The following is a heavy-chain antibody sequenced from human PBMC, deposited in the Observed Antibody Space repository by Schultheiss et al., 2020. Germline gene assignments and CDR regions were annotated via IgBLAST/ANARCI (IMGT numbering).Heavy chain of an antibody. Sequence: GESLKISCAASGFTFSSYGMHWVLQAPGKGLEWVAVIWYDGSNKYYADSVKGRFTISRDNSKNTLYLQMNSLRAEDTAVYYCASPLLWRTYWGQGTLVTVSA. CDR3: ASPLLWRTY. V-gene: IGHV3-33*08. CDR2: IWYDGSNK. J-gene: IGHJ4*02. D-gene: IGHD3-10*01. CDR1: GFTFSSYG.